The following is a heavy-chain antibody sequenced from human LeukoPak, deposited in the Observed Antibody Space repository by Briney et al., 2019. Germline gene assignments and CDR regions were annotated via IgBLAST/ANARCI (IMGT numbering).Heavy chain of an antibody. V-gene: IGHV3-66*01. J-gene: IGHJ6*02. CDR2: IYSGGST. D-gene: IGHD3-10*01. CDR1: GSTVSSNY. CDR3: ARDSRPRRIWFGESLSYYYYYYGMDV. Sequence: GGSLRLSCAASGSTVSSNYMSWVRQAPGKGLEWVSVIYSGGSTYYADSVKGRFTISRDNSKNTLYLQMNSLRAEDTAVYYCARDSRPRRIWFGESLSYYYYYYGMDVWGQGTTVTVSS.